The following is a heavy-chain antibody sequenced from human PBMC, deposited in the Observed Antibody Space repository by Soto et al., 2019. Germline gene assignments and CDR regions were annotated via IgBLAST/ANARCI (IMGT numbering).Heavy chain of an antibody. V-gene: IGHV3-7*01. D-gene: IGHD6-19*01. CDR2: VKQDGSQS. J-gene: IGHJ4*02. CDR3: VRDGSSGWHFDS. Sequence: SXRXSCDASGFTFSXSWMSWLLQAQGKGLEWVANVKQDGSQSYLVDSVKGRFTMSRDKDKNSLFLQMNSMRAQDKAVYYCVRDGSSGWHFDSWGQGTLGTVS. CDR1: GFTFSXSW.